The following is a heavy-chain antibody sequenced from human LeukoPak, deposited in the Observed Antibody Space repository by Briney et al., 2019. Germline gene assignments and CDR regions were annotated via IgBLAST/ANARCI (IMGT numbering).Heavy chain of an antibody. Sequence: ASVKVSCKASGYTFTSYGISWVRQAPGQGLEWMGGIIPIFGTANYAQKFQGRVTITADKSTSTAYMELSSLRSEDTAVYYCASTPSLPREYYFDYWGQGTLVTVSS. V-gene: IGHV1-69*06. CDR1: GYTFTSYG. CDR2: IIPIFGTA. J-gene: IGHJ4*02. CDR3: ASTPSLPREYYFDY.